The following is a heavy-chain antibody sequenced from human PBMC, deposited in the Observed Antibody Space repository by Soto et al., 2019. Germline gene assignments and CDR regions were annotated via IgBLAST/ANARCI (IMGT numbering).Heavy chain of an antibody. CDR3: AKDDIATRPSWYGYSGY. J-gene: IGHJ4*02. Sequence: GGSLRLSCPSSGFPFSSYAMHLVRPAPGKGLEWVSGISGSGGSTYYADSVKGRFTISRDNSKNTLYLQMNSLRAEDTAVYYCAKDDIATRPSWYGYSGYWGQGTLVTVSS. V-gene: IGHV3-23*01. CDR1: GFPFSSYA. D-gene: IGHD6-6*01. CDR2: ISGSGGST.